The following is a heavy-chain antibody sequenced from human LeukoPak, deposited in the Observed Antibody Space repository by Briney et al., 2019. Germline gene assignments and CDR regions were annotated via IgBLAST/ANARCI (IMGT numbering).Heavy chain of an antibody. J-gene: IGHJ6*03. V-gene: IGHV1-8*03. CDR2: MNPNSGNT. Sequence: GASVKVSCKASGYTFTSYDINWVRQATGQGLEWMGWMNPNSGNTGYAQKFQGRVTITRNTSISTAYMELSSLRSEDTAVYYCARTVWYYPDSSGYPTYYCYYYMDVWGKGTTVTVSS. CDR3: ARTVWYYPDSSGYPTYYCYYYMDV. D-gene: IGHD3-22*01. CDR1: GYTFTSYD.